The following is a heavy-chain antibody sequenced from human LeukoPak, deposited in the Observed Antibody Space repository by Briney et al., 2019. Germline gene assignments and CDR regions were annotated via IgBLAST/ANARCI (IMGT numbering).Heavy chain of an antibody. CDR3: ASPGAAIDAFDI. Sequence: GASVKVSCKASGGTFSNYAVSWVRQAPGQGLEWMGGIIPIFGTANYAQKFQGRVTITTDESTSTAYMELSSLRSEDTAVYYCASPGAAIDAFDIWGQGTMVTVSS. D-gene: IGHD2-2*01. J-gene: IGHJ3*02. CDR1: GGTFSNYA. CDR2: IIPIFGTA. V-gene: IGHV1-69*05.